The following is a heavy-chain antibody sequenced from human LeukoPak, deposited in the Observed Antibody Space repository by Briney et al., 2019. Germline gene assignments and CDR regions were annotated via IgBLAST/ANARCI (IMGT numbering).Heavy chain of an antibody. CDR3: ARFITSGYYYFDS. Sequence: SETLSLICTVSRYSITSANYWGWIRQPPGKGMEWIANIYHSGSTYYNPSLKSRVTISVDTSKNQFSLNLSSVTAADTAVYYCARFITSGYYYFDSWGQGTLVTVSS. CDR1: RYSITSANY. V-gene: IGHV4-38-2*02. CDR2: IYHSGST. J-gene: IGHJ4*02. D-gene: IGHD5-12*01.